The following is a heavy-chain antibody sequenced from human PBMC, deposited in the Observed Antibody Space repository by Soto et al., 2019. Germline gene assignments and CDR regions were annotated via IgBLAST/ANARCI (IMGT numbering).Heavy chain of an antibody. CDR3: ARGYCSGGNRHSGMDV. CDR2: IIPISGTT. CDR1: GGTFSTHA. D-gene: IGHD2-15*01. J-gene: IGHJ6*02. V-gene: IGHV1-69*13. Sequence: SVKVSCKASGGTFSTHAIIWVRQAPGHGLEWMGGIIPISGTTYYTQKFQGRVTITADEPTSTAFMELSSLKSEDTAVFYCARGYCSGGNRHSGMDVSGQGTMVTLSS.